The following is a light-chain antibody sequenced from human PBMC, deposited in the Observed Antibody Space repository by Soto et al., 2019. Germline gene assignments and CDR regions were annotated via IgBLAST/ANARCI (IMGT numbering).Light chain of an antibody. CDR1: SSDVGAYNY. CDR3: SSYTNTGTLV. J-gene: IGLJ2*01. Sequence: QSALTQPASVSGSPGQSITISCTGTSSDVGAYNYVSWYLQHPGKAPKLLIYDVTDRPSGVSNRFSGSKSANTASLTISGLQAEDEADYYCSSYTNTGTLVFGGGTKVTVL. V-gene: IGLV2-14*01. CDR2: DVT.